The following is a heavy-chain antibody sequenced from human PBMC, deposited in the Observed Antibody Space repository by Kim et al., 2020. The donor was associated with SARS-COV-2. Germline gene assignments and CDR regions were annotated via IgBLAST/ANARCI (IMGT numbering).Heavy chain of an antibody. J-gene: IGHJ6*03. V-gene: IGHV3-30*02. CDR3: AKNWNYVYFYMDV. D-gene: IGHD1-1*01. Sequence: YADSVKGRFTISRDNSKNTLYLQMNSLRAEDTAVYYCAKNWNYVYFYMDVWGKGTTVTVSS.